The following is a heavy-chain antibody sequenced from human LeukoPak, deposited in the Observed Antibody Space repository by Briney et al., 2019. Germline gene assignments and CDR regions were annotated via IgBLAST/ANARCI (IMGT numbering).Heavy chain of an antibody. CDR1: GGSISSSSYY. CDR2: IYYSGST. CDR3: ARLPPGDYDSSGYYRVDY. Sequence: PSETLSLTCTVSGGSISSSSYYWGWIRQPPGKGLEWVGSIYYSGSTYYNPSLKSRVTISIDTSKNQFSLKLSSVTAADTAVYYCARLPPGDYDSSGYYRVDYWGQGTLVTVSS. J-gene: IGHJ4*02. D-gene: IGHD3-22*01. V-gene: IGHV4-39*01.